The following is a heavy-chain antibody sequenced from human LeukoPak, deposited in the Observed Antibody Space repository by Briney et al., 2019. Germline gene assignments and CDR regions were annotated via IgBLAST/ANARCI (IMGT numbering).Heavy chain of an antibody. Sequence: GGSLRLSCAASGFTVSSNYMSWVRQAPGKGLGWVSVIYSGGSTYYADSVKGRFTISRDNSKNTLYLQMNSLRAEDTAVYYCARGRSYGTPLNWFDPWGQGTLVTVSS. CDR1: GFTVSSNY. V-gene: IGHV3-53*01. CDR3: ARGRSYGTPLNWFDP. J-gene: IGHJ5*02. D-gene: IGHD1-26*01. CDR2: IYSGGST.